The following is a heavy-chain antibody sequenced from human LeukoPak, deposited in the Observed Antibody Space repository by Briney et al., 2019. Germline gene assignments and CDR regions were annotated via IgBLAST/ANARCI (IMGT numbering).Heavy chain of an antibody. J-gene: IGHJ3*02. CDR3: ARDPIAAAGPYAFDI. D-gene: IGHD6-13*01. CDR2: IYYSGST. Sequence: PSETLSLTCAVYGGSFSGYYWSWIRQPPGKGLEWIGYIYYSGSTNYNPSLKSRVTISVDTSKNQFSLKLSSVTAADTAVYYCARDPIAAAGPYAFDIWGQGTMVTVSS. V-gene: IGHV4-59*01. CDR1: GGSFSGYY.